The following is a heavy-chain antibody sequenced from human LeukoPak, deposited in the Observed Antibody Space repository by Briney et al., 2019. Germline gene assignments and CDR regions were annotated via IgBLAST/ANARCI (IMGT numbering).Heavy chain of an antibody. CDR3: ARDAQRGFDYSNSLQY. CDR1: GFTFSHYG. J-gene: IGHJ4*02. Sequence: GGSLRLSCAASGFTFSHYGMHWVRQAPGKGLGWVAVIWSDGTNKYYADSVKGRFSISRDDSQKRVFLQMNSLRAEDTAVYYCARDAQRGFDYSNSLQYWGQGALVTVSS. CDR2: IWSDGTNK. V-gene: IGHV3-33*01. D-gene: IGHD4-11*01.